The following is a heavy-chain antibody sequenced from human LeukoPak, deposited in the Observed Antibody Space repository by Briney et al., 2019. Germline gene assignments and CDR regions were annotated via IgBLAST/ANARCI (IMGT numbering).Heavy chain of an antibody. Sequence: SETLSLTCTVSGGSISSYYWSWIRQPPGKGLEWIGYIYYSGSTNYNPSLKSRVTISVDTSKNQFSLKLSSVTAADTAVYYCARGLYDYDSSGYFTDAFDIWGQGTVVTVSS. V-gene: IGHV4-59*12. D-gene: IGHD3-22*01. CDR3: ARGLYDYDSSGYFTDAFDI. CDR2: IYYSGST. J-gene: IGHJ3*02. CDR1: GGSISSYY.